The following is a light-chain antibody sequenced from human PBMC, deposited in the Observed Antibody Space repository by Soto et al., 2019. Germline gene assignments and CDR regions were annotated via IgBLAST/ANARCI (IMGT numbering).Light chain of an antibody. J-gene: IGKJ5*01. CDR3: QQRSNWPLT. V-gene: IGKV3-11*01. Sequence: EIVLTQSPATLSLSPVEIATLSCRASQSVSSYLAWYQQKPGQAPRLLIYDASNRATGIPARFSGSGSGTDFTLTISSLESEDFAVYYCQQRSNWPLTFGKGTRLEIK. CDR2: DAS. CDR1: QSVSSY.